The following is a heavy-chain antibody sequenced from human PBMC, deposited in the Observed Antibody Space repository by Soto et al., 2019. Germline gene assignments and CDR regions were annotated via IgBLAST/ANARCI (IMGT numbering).Heavy chain of an antibody. CDR1: GFIFDNYA. Sequence: EEQLLESGGGLVQPGGSLRLSCAASGFIFDNYAMSWVRQAPGKGLEWISTISGGGSATFYADSVKGRFTISGDSSKSTMYLQMHSLRAEDTAIYYCAKIKQGYFDYWGQGTQVIVSS. CDR2: ISGGGSAT. V-gene: IGHV3-23*01. CDR3: AKIKQGYFDY. J-gene: IGHJ4*02.